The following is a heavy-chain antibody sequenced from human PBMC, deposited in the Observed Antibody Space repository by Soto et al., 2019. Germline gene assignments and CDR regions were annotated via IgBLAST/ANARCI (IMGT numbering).Heavy chain of an antibody. V-gene: IGHV4-4*07. CDR3: ARGGQDVWSGAFDY. D-gene: IGHD3-3*01. Sequence: SETLSLTCTVSAGSISNYVCNWIRQTAGKGLEWIGRIDNSGSTNYNPSLKSRITMSADTSRNQFSLKLNSVTAADTAVYYCARGGQDVWSGAFDYWGQGAPVTVSS. CDR1: AGSISNYV. J-gene: IGHJ4*02. CDR2: IDNSGST.